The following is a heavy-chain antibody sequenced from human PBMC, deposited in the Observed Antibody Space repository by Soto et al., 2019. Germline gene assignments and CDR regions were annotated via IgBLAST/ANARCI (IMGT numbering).Heavy chain of an antibody. D-gene: IGHD6-19*01. V-gene: IGHV5-10-1*01. J-gene: IGHJ4*02. CDR1: GYTFSGHW. CDR3: ARHGAAIWLGY. Sequence: GESLKISCKTSGYTFSGHWISWVRQVPGKGLQWMGNIDPSDSYINYNPAFRGHVTFSVDKSNSTAYLHWRSLGPSDTAIYYCARHGAAIWLGYWGQGTLFTVSS. CDR2: IDPSDSYI.